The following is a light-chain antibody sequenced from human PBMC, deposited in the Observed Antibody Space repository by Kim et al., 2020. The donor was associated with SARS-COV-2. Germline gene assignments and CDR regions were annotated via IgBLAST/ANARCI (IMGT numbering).Light chain of an antibody. CDR1: QSVSSSY. CDR2: GAS. J-gene: IGKJ1*01. CDR3: QQYGTSPQT. Sequence: SPGERATLSCRASQSVSSSYLAWYQQKPGQAPRLLIYGASSRATGIPDRFSGRGSGTAFTLTISRLEPEDSAVYYCQQYGTSPQTFGQGTKVDIK. V-gene: IGKV3-20*01.